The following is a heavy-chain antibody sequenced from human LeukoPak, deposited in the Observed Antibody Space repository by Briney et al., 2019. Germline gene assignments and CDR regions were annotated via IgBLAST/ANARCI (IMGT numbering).Heavy chain of an antibody. CDR3: ARLRDRETYYYDSSGYSVYIFDY. D-gene: IGHD3-22*01. CDR2: IYYSGST. Sequence: SETLSLTCTVSGGSISSYYWSWIRQPPGKGLEWIGYIYYSGSTNYNPSLKSRVTISVDTSKNQFSLKLSSVTAADTAVYYCARLRDRETYYYDSSGYSVYIFDYWGQGTLVTVSS. J-gene: IGHJ4*02. V-gene: IGHV4-59*08. CDR1: GGSISSYY.